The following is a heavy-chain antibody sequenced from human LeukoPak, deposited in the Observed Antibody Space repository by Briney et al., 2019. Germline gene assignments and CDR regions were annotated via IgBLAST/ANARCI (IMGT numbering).Heavy chain of an antibody. Sequence: SETLSLTCAVYGGSFSGYYWSWIRQPPGKGLEWIGEINHSGSTSYNPSLKSRVTISVDTSKNQFSLKLSSVTAADTAVYYCARSLQIIAAGYNWFDPWGQGTLVTVSS. CDR3: ARSLQIIAAGYNWFDP. D-gene: IGHD6-13*01. CDR2: INHSGST. CDR1: GGSFSGYY. J-gene: IGHJ5*02. V-gene: IGHV4-34*01.